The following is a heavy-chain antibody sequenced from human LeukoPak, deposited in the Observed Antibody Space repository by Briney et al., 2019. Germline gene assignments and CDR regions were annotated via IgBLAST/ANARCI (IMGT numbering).Heavy chain of an antibody. D-gene: IGHD6-19*01. J-gene: IGHJ4*02. Sequence: GGSLRLSCAASGFTFSRYGIDGVRQAPGKELEWVAVIWYDGSNKYYADSVKGRFTISRDNSKNTVSLQMNSLRAEDTAVYYCARLGSGWSFDFWGQGTLVAVSS. CDR3: ARLGSGWSFDF. CDR1: GFTFSRYG. CDR2: IWYDGSNK. V-gene: IGHV3-33*01.